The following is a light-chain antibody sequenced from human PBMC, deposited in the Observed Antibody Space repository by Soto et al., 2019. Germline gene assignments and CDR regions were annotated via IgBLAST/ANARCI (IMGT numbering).Light chain of an antibody. CDR3: QQSYSTPIT. V-gene: IGKV1-39*01. CDR2: AAS. Sequence: DIQMTQSPSSLSASVGDRVTITCPASQSISSYLNWYQQKPGKAPKLLIYAASSLQSGVPSRFSGSGSGTDFTLTISSLQPEDFATYYCQQSYSTPITFGQGTLLEI. CDR1: QSISSY. J-gene: IGKJ5*01.